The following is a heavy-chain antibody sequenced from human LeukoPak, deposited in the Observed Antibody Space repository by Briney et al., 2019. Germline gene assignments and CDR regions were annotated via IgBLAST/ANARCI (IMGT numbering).Heavy chain of an antibody. J-gene: IGHJ4*02. V-gene: IGHV1-2*02. CDR3: ARLPLGFGELNLDY. CDR2: INPNSGGT. D-gene: IGHD3-10*01. Sequence: ASVKVSCKASGYTFTGYYMHWVRQAPGQGLEWMGWINPNSGGTNYAQKFQGRVTISADKSISTAYLQWSSLKASDTAMYYCARLPLGFGELNLDYWGQGTLVTVSS. CDR1: GYTFTGYY.